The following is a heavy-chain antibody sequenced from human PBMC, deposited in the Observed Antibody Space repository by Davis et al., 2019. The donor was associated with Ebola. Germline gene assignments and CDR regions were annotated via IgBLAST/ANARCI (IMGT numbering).Heavy chain of an antibody. V-gene: IGHV6-1*01. Sequence: HSQTPSLTFAISWDNLSTNIPAWNSIRQSPSGGLEWLVRTYYNSKWIHDYPVSVRGRITINPDTSKNQVSLQLDSVTPEDTAVYYCARGWLRSGLDVWGKGAAVIVSS. CDR3: ARGWLRSGLDV. D-gene: IGHD5-12*01. J-gene: IGHJ6*04. CDR1: WDNLSTNIPA. CDR2: TYYNSKWIH.